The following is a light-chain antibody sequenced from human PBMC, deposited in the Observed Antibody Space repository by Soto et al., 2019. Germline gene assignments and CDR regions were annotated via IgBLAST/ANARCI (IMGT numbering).Light chain of an antibody. CDR3: QQYNDWAT. CDR2: TAS. V-gene: IGKV3-15*01. Sequence: EIVLTHSAATRAVSPGKRVSLSCRASQSVNINLAWYQQKVGQAPRLLIYTASTRATGVPARFSGSGSGTDFTLTISSLQSEDFAVYYCQQYNDWATFGPGTKVDIK. CDR1: QSVNIN. J-gene: IGKJ3*01.